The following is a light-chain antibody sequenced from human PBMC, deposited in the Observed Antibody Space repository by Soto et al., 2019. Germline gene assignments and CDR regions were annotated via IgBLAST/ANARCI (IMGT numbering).Light chain of an antibody. J-gene: IGKJ2*01. CDR1: QSVSSY. CDR3: QQRSNWPMYT. CDR2: DAS. Sequence: EIVLTQSPATLSLSPGERATLSCRASQSVSSYLAWYQQKPGQAPRLLIYDASNRATGIPARFSGSGSGTDXTLTISSLEPEDFAVYYCQQRSNWPMYTFGQGTKLEIK. V-gene: IGKV3-11*01.